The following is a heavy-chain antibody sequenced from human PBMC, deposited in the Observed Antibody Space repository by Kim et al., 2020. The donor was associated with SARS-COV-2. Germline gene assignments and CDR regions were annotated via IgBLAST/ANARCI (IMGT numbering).Heavy chain of an antibody. J-gene: IGHJ3*01. D-gene: IGHD2-21*02. CDR2: INTYIGNP. Sequence: ASVKVSCKASGYTFSNYDINWVRQAPGQGLEWMGWINTYIGNPTYAQGFTGRFVFSLDTAASTAHLQINSLEADDTAVYYCARMQRRDWGTDAFDFWCQG. V-gene: IGHV7-4-1*02. CDR1: GYTFSNYD. CDR3: ARMQRRDWGTDAFDF.